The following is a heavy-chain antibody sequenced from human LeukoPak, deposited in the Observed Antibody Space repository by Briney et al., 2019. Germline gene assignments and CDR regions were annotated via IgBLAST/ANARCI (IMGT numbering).Heavy chain of an antibody. D-gene: IGHD6-6*01. Sequence: ASVKVSCKASGYTFTGYYMHWLRQAPGQGLEWMGWINPNSGGTNYAQKFQGRVTMTRDTSISTAYMELSRLRSDDTAVYYCARDSSSVNWFDPWGQGTLVTVSS. J-gene: IGHJ5*02. V-gene: IGHV1-2*02. CDR1: GYTFTGYY. CDR2: INPNSGGT. CDR3: ARDSSSVNWFDP.